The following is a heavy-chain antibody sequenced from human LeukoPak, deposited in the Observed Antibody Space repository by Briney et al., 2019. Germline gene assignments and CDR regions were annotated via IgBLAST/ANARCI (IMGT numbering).Heavy chain of an antibody. V-gene: IGHV3-43*01. D-gene: IGHD3-10*01. Sequence: GGSLRLSCAASGFSFQDYTMHWVRQSPGKGLEWVSQISWSGGTTYYADSVKGRFTISRDNSRNSLYLQMNSLRTEDTALYYCAKERIGGSLDYWGQGTLLTVSS. J-gene: IGHJ4*02. CDR2: ISWSGGTT. CDR3: AKERIGGSLDY. CDR1: GFSFQDYT.